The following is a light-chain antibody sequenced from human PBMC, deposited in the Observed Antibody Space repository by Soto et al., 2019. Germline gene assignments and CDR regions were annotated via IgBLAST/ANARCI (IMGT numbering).Light chain of an antibody. CDR3: QQRHMWPIT. Sequence: VELTQSPVTLSLSPGERATLSCRASQSFRGLLAWYQQKPGQAPRLLIYDAYNRATGIPPRFSGSGSGTDFTLTISSLEPEDSAVYYCQQRHMWPITFGQGTRLEIK. V-gene: IGKV3-11*01. CDR2: DAY. CDR1: QSFRGL. J-gene: IGKJ5*01.